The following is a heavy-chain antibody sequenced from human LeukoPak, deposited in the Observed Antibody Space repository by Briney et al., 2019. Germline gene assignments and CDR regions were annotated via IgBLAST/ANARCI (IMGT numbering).Heavy chain of an antibody. Sequence: KPSETLSLTCTVSGGSISSYYWSWIRQHPGKGLEWIGYIYYSGSTYYNPSLKSRVTISVDTSKNQFSLELSSVTAADTAVYYCARVGYYGSGSYYNVWGQGTLVTVSS. J-gene: IGHJ4*02. CDR1: GGSISSYY. V-gene: IGHV4-59*06. CDR2: IYYSGST. CDR3: ARVGYYGSGSYYNV. D-gene: IGHD3-10*01.